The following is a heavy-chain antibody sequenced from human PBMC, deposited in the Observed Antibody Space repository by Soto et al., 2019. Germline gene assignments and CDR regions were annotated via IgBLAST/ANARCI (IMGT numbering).Heavy chain of an antibody. J-gene: IGHJ5*02. CDR2: IYPGDSDT. CDR3: ARSHSNYIDWFDP. CDR1: LYSFTSYW. Sequence: SLKFSCNRSLYSFTSYWIGWVRHMPGKGLEWMGIIYPGDSDTRYSPSFQGQVTISADKSISTAYLQWSSLKASDTAMYYCARSHSNYIDWFDPWGQGTLVTVS. D-gene: IGHD4-4*01. V-gene: IGHV5-51*01.